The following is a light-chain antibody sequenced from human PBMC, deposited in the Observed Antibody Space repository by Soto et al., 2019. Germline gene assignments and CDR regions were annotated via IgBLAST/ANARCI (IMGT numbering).Light chain of an antibody. CDR1: QGISIW. J-gene: IGKJ3*01. Sequence: DIQMTQSPSSVSASVGDTVTITCRASQGISIWLAWYQQKPGKAPKLVIYAASSLQSGFPSRFSGSGSGTDFTLTISSLQPEDFATYYCQQANSFHLFTFGPGTKVDIK. CDR3: QQANSFHLFT. CDR2: AAS. V-gene: IGKV1D-12*01.